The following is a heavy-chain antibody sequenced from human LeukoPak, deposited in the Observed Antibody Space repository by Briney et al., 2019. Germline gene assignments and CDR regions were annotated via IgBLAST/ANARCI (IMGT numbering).Heavy chain of an antibody. CDR1: GFNFTYYW. Sequence: GGPVRLSYAASGFNFTYYWMRWLPPAPGKGGEGIANIKQAGSAKYYVDAVKARFTISRDNAKNSLFLQMTSLGAEDTAVYYCVTGGSYYFPWGQGTLVTVSS. CDR3: VTGGSYYFP. D-gene: IGHD1-26*01. V-gene: IGHV3-7*01. J-gene: IGHJ5*02. CDR2: IKQAGSAK.